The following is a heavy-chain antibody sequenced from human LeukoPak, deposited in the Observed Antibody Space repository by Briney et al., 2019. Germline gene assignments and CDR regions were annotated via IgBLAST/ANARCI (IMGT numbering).Heavy chain of an antibody. CDR1: GFTFSTYA. D-gene: IGHD3-22*01. CDR3: AKGDYYYDSSGYYLRGYFDY. Sequence: PGGSLRLSCAASGFTFSTYAMTWVRQAPGKGVEWVSVISGSGDDKDYADSVKGRFTISRDNSKNTLYLQMNSLRAEDTAVYYCAKGDYYYDSSGYYLRGYFDYWGQGTLVTVSS. CDR2: ISGSGDDK. J-gene: IGHJ4*02. V-gene: IGHV3-23*01.